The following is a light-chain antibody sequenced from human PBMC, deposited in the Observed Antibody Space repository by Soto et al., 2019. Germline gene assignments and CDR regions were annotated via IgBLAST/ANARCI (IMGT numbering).Light chain of an antibody. CDR3: QSYDSSLSGSI. J-gene: IGLJ2*01. CDR1: SSKIGAGSD. V-gene: IGLV1-40*01. CDR2: GNS. Sequence: QSVLTQPPSVYGAPGQRATISCTGSSSKIGAGSDVHWYQQLPGTAPKLLIYGNSTRPSGVPDRFSGSKSGTSASLAITGLQAADEADYYCQSYDSSLSGSIFGGGTKLTVL.